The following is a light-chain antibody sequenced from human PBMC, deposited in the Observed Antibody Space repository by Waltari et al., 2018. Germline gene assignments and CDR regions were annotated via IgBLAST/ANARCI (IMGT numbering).Light chain of an antibody. J-gene: IGLJ3*02. CDR1: SASVSTNHY. CDR2: STD. Sequence: QTVVTQEPSFSVSPGGTVTLTCGLSSASVSTNHYPSWYQQTPGQAPRTLIYSTDTRSAGVPYLVSGSILGNKAALAITGAQTDDEADYYCLMYMGGGISVFGGGAKLTVL. V-gene: IGLV8-61*01. CDR3: LMYMGGGISV.